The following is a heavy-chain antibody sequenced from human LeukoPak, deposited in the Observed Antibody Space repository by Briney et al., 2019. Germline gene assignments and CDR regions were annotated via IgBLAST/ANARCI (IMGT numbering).Heavy chain of an antibody. D-gene: IGHD3-16*02. CDR1: GFTFSSYW. J-gene: IGHJ4*02. V-gene: IGHV3-7*01. CDR2: IKQDGSEK. Sequence: GGSLRLSCAASGFTFSSYWMSWVRQAPGKGLEWVANIKQDGSEKYYVDSVKGRFTISRDNAKNSLYLQMNSLRAEDTAVYYCARDFLDYVWGSYRDWGQGTLVTVSS. CDR3: ARDFLDYVWGSYRD.